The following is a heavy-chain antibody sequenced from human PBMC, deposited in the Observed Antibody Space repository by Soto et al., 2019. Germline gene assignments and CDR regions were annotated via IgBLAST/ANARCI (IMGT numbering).Heavy chain of an antibody. CDR2: IYYSGST. J-gene: IGHJ5*02. V-gene: IGHV4-61*01. CDR1: GGSVSSGSYY. CDR3: ARDYSGYCSGGSCYSGDWFDP. D-gene: IGHD2-15*01. Sequence: LSLTCTVSGGSVSSGSYYWSWIRQPPGKGLEWIGYIYYSGSTNYNPSLKSRVTISVDTSKNQFSLKLSSVTAADTAVYYCARDYSGYCSGGSCYSGDWFDPWGQGTLVTVSS.